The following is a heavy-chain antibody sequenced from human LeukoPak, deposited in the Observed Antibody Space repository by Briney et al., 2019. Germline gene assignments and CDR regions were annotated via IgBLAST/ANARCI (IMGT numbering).Heavy chain of an antibody. J-gene: IGHJ6*02. Sequence: GGSMRLSCAASGFTFDDYGMNWVRQAPGKGLEWVSGINWNGGSTGYADSVKGRLTISRDNAKNSLYLQMNILRAEDTAVYYCARDLIYCSSGGSCYSDYNYGMDVWGQGTTVTVSS. D-gene: IGHD2-15*01. CDR3: ARDLIYCSSGGSCYSDYNYGMDV. CDR2: INWNGGST. V-gene: IGHV3-20*04. CDR1: GFTFDDYG.